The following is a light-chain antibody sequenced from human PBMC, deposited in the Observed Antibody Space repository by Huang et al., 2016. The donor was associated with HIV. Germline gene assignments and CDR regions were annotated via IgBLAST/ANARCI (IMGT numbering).Light chain of an antibody. V-gene: IGKV1-33*01. J-gene: IGKJ1*01. CDR2: DAA. CDR3: QQYDNVPPT. Sequence: DIQMTQYPSSLSASVGDRVTITCQASQDISKYLNRYQQKPEKAPKLLIYDAANLETEVPSRFSGSGSGTHFTFTVSSLQPEDIATYYCQQYDNVPPTFGQGTRVEIK. CDR1: QDISKY.